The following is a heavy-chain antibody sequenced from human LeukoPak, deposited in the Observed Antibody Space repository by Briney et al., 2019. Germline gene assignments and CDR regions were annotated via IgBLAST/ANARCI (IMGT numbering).Heavy chain of an antibody. CDR1: GFTFSAYA. Sequence: QPRGSLRLSCEASGFTFSAYAMTWVRQAPGKGLEWVSSIGSDNKPHYSESVKGRFAISRDNSKNTLFLQLHNLRVEDTALYYCARDLHYYLAMDVWGQGTTVTVS. V-gene: IGHV3-23*01. CDR2: IGSDNKP. J-gene: IGHJ6*02. CDR3: ARDLHYYLAMDV. D-gene: IGHD2-21*02.